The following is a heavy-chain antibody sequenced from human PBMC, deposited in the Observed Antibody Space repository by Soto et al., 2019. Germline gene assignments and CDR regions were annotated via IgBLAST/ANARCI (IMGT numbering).Heavy chain of an antibody. Sequence: GGSLRLSCAASGFTFSSYAMSWVRQAPGKGLEWVSAISGSGGSTYYADSVKGRFTISRDNSKNTLYLQMNSLRAEDTAVYYCAKLGYSSGWYSKYYFDYWGQGTLVTVSS. J-gene: IGHJ4*02. V-gene: IGHV3-23*01. CDR2: ISGSGGST. CDR3: AKLGYSSGWYSKYYFDY. D-gene: IGHD6-19*01. CDR1: GFTFSSYA.